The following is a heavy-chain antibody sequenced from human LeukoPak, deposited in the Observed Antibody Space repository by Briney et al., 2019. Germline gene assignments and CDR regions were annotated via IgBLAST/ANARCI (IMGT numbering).Heavy chain of an antibody. D-gene: IGHD4-17*01. V-gene: IGHV4-59*12. CDR2: IYYSGST. Sequence: SETLSLTCTVSGGSISSYYWSWIRQPPGKGLEWIGYIYYSGSTNYNPSLKSRVTISVDTSKNQFSLKLSSVTAADTAVYYCAMTTSLRGAFDIWGQGTMVTVSS. CDR3: AMTTSLRGAFDI. J-gene: IGHJ3*02. CDR1: GGSISSYY.